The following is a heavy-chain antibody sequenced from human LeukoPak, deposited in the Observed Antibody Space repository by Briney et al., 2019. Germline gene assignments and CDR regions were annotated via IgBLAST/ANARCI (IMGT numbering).Heavy chain of an antibody. CDR1: GGSISSGGYY. J-gene: IGHJ4*02. CDR2: IYYSGST. D-gene: IGHD3-22*01. Sequence: TLSLTCTVSGGSISSGGYYWSWIRQHPGKGLEWIGYIYYSGSTYYNPSLKSRVTISVDTSKDQFSLKLSSVTAADTAVYYCARDPGYDSSGYQGVYFDYWGQGTLVTVSS. CDR3: ARDPGYDSSGYQGVYFDY. V-gene: IGHV4-31*03.